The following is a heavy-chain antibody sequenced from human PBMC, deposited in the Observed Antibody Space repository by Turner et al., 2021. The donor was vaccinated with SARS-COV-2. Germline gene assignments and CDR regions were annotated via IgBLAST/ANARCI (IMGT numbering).Heavy chain of an antibody. V-gene: IGHV3-30-3*01. CDR2: ISYDGSNK. CDR1: GFTFSSYA. D-gene: IGHD2-21*02. J-gene: IGHJ4*02. Sequence: QVQLVASGGGVVQRGRSLRRSCAASGFTFSSYAMHWVRQAPGKGLEWVAVISYDGSNKYYADSVKGRFTISRDNSKNTLYLQMNSLRAEDTAVYYCAREPPFCGGDCYFDYWGQGTLVTVSS. CDR3: AREPPFCGGDCYFDY.